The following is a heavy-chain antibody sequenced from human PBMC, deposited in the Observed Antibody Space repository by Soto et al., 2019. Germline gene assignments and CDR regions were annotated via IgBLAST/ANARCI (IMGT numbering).Heavy chain of an antibody. CDR2: ISSNGGST. Sequence: GGSLRLSCAASGFTFSSYWRHWVRQAPGKGLEYVSTISSNGGSTYYADSVKGRFTISRDNSKNTLYLQMSSLRAEDTAVYYCVFSAFGWYFDLWGRGTLVT. V-gene: IGHV3-64D*06. CDR3: VFSAFGWYFDL. J-gene: IGHJ2*01. CDR1: GFTFSSYW. D-gene: IGHD3-10*01.